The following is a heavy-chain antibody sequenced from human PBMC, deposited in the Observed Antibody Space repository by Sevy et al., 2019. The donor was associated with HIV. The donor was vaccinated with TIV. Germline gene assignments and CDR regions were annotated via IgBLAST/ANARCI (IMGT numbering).Heavy chain of an antibody. D-gene: IGHD3-3*01. V-gene: IGHV4-39*01. J-gene: IGHJ4*02. Sequence: SETLSLTCIVSGDSISSSSYYWVWIRQPPGKGLEWIASISYSGNTYYNPSLKSRTTMSIDTSKNQFFLTLNSVTAPDAAVYYCARCNPYYDFWSGYMTSGYFDFWGPGTLVTVSS. CDR1: GDSISSSSYY. CDR3: ARCNPYYDFWSGYMTSGYFDF. CDR2: ISYSGNT.